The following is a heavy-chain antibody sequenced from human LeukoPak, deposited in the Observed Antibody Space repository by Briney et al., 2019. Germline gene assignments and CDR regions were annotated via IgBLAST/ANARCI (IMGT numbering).Heavy chain of an antibody. CDR2: IYYSGST. CDR1: GGSISSGDYY. Sequence: SQTLSLTCTVSGGSISSGDYYWSWIGQPPGKGLEWIGYIYYSGSTYYNPSLKSRVTISVDTSKNQFSLKLSSVTAADTAVYYCASGYCSSTICYQGDAFDIWGQGTMVTVSS. J-gene: IGHJ3*02. V-gene: IGHV4-30-4*08. D-gene: IGHD2-2*01. CDR3: ASGYCSSTICYQGDAFDI.